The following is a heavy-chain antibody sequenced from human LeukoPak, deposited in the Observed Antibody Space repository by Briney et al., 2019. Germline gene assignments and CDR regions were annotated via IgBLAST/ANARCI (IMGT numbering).Heavy chain of an antibody. J-gene: IGHJ4*02. Sequence: GGSLRLSCAASGFTFSSYARSWVRQAPGKGLEWISAISGSGGSTYYADSVKGRFTISRDNSKNSLYLQMNSLRVEDTAVYYCAKDLAAMARGYFDYWGQGTLVTVSS. CDR2: ISGSGGST. CDR3: AKDLAAMARGYFDY. CDR1: GFTFSSYA. D-gene: IGHD5-18*01. V-gene: IGHV3-23*01.